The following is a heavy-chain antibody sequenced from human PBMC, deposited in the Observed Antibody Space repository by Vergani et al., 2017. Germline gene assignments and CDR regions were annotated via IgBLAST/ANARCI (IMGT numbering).Heavy chain of an antibody. CDR3: ARVLKVGPAPFDY. Sequence: QVQLQQWGAGLLKPSETLSLTCAVYGGSFSGYYWSWIRQPPGKGLEWIGEINHSGSTNYNPSLKSRVTISVDTSKNQFSLKLTSVTAADTAVYYCARVLKVGPAPFDYWGQGTLVTVSS. CDR2: INHSGST. D-gene: IGHD1-26*01. J-gene: IGHJ4*02. V-gene: IGHV4-34*01. CDR1: GGSFSGYY.